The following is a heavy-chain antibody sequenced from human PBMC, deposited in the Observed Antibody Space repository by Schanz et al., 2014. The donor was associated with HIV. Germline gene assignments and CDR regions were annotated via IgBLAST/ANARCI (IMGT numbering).Heavy chain of an antibody. V-gene: IGHV3-23*04. CDR2: ISESGGRS. CDR3: AKPEYDSRGNSQSHFDY. CDR1: GFTFRSYA. D-gene: IGHD3-22*01. J-gene: IGHJ4*02. Sequence: VQLVESGGGVVQPGGSLRLTCAASGFTFRSYAMTWVRQAPGKGLEWVSSISESGGRSYYADSVNGRFTISRDNSKNTLYLEMTTLRTEDTAVYYCAKPEYDSRGNSQSHFDYWGQGTLVTVSS.